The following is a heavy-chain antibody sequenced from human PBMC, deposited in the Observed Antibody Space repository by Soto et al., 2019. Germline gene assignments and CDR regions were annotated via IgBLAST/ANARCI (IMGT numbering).Heavy chain of an antibody. CDR2: IHYRGGT. V-gene: IGHV4-31*03. D-gene: IGHD6-13*01. Sequence: SETLSLTCTVSGVSISSSDYYWSWIRQYPGKGLEWIGYIHYRGGTYYNPSLKSRVTLSGDTSKNQFSLKLNSVTAADTAVYYCARGSRGSSSWLSNNWFDPWGQGTLVTVSS. J-gene: IGHJ5*02. CDR1: GVSISSSDYY. CDR3: ARGSRGSSSWLSNNWFDP.